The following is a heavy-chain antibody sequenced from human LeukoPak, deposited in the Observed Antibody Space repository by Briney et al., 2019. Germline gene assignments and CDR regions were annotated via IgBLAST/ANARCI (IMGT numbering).Heavy chain of an antibody. CDR1: GFTFNKYA. D-gene: IGHD2-15*01. CDR3: ARDETRRGCSGVTCYSDFDY. V-gene: IGHV3-23*01. J-gene: IGHJ4*02. Sequence: GGSLRLSCAASGFTFNKYAMSWVRQPPGKGLEWVSSMSGIGDTYYANSVKGRFTISGDNSKNTVSLQMSSLRAEDTAVYYCARDETRRGCSGVTCYSDFDYWGQGTLVTVSS. CDR2: MSGIGDT.